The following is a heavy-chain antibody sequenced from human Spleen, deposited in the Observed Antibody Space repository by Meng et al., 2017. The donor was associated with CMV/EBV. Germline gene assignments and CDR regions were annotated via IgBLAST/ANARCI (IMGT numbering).Heavy chain of an antibody. CDR1: GFIFRDYY. J-gene: IGHJ5*01. D-gene: IGHD2-15*01. CDR3: ARVGDYCSGGSCFDS. Sequence: SGFIFRDYYMSWIRQAPGKGLEWIAYTSNTHRTAYYADSVQGRFTISRDNAKNSVYLQMHSLRAEDTAIYYCARVGDYCSGGSCFDSWGQGTLVTVSS. CDR2: TSNTHRTA. V-gene: IGHV3-11*04.